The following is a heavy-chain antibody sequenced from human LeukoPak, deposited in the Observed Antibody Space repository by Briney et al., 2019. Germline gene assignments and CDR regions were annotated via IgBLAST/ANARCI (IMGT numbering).Heavy chain of an antibody. J-gene: IGHJ4*02. CDR2: IKQDGSEK. CDR1: GFTFSTYW. CDR3: ARSRYLDY. Sequence: PGESLRLSCAASGFTFSTYWMSWVRQAPGKGLEWVAKIKQDGSEKNYVDSVKGRFTISRDNAKNSLYLQMNSLRAEDTAVYYCARSRYLDYWGQGTLVTVFS. V-gene: IGHV3-7*01.